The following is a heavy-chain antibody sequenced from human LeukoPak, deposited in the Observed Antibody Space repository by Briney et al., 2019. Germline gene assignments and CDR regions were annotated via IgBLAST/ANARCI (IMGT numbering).Heavy chain of an antibody. Sequence: ASVKVSCKASGYTFTGYYMHWVRQATGQGLEWMGWMNPNSGNTGYAQKFQGRVTMTRNTSISAAYMELSSLRSEDTAVYYCASGGSWSGDYYMDVWGKGTTVTISS. CDR1: GYTFTGYY. V-gene: IGHV1-8*02. D-gene: IGHD6-13*01. CDR3: ASGGSWSGDYYMDV. CDR2: MNPNSGNT. J-gene: IGHJ6*03.